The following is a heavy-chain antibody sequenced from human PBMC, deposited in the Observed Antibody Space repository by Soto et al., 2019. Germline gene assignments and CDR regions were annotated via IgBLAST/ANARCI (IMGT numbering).Heavy chain of an antibody. Sequence: KPSKTLSLTCTVSGGCISGSANSWSWVGQGPGKGREWIGNIYYSGSAYYNPSLKSRLTMSVDTSKNSFSLKLTSVTAADTAVYYCASVLCSSTGCYFPDGFDPWGQGTLVTVSS. CDR2: IYYSGSA. CDR3: ASVLCSSTGCYFPDGFDP. V-gene: IGHV4-31*03. J-gene: IGHJ5*02. D-gene: IGHD2-2*01. CDR1: GGCISGSANS.